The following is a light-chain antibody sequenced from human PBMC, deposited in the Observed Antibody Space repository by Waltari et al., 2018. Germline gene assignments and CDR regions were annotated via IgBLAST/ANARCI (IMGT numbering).Light chain of an antibody. CDR3: MQIRQRART. Sequence: DILMTQSSLSLPVTPGEPASISCRSSQSPLHSNGYNYLDWYLQKPGQAPQVLIYLGSNRASGVPDRFSGSGSGTDFTLNISRVEAEDVGVYYCMQIRQRARTFGQGTRLEIK. J-gene: IGKJ2*01. CDR1: QSPLHSNGYNY. CDR2: LGS. V-gene: IGKV2-28*01.